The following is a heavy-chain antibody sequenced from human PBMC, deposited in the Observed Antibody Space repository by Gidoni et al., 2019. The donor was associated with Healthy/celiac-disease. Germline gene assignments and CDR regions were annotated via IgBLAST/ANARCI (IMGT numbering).Heavy chain of an antibody. Sequence: QVQLQESGPGLVKPSETLSLTCTVSGGSISSYYWSWILQPAGKGLDWIGRIYTSGSTNYNPSLKSRVTMSVDTSKNQFSLKLSSVTAADTAVYYCARDGDSSGYYSNWFDPWGQGTLVTVSS. J-gene: IGHJ5*02. CDR1: GGSISSYY. CDR3: ARDGDSSGYYSNWFDP. CDR2: IYTSGST. V-gene: IGHV4-4*07. D-gene: IGHD3-22*01.